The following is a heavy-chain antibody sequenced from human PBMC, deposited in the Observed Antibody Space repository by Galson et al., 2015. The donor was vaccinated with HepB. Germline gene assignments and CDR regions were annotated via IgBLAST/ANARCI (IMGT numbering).Heavy chain of an antibody. V-gene: IGHV3-64*04. Sequence: SLRLSCAASGFTFSSYAMHWVRQAPGKGLEYVSAISSNGGSTYYADSVKGRLTISRDNSKNTLYLQMNSLRAEDTAVYYCAKDLHSSGYFFDYWGQGTLVTVSS. CDR3: AKDLHSSGYFFDY. CDR2: ISSNGGST. D-gene: IGHD3-22*01. CDR1: GFTFSSYA. J-gene: IGHJ4*02.